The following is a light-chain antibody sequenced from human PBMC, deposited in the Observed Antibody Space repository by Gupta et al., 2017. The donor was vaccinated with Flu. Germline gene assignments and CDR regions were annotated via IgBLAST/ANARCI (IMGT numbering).Light chain of an antibody. V-gene: IGLV1-40*01. J-gene: IGLJ2*01. CDR2: GNS. CDR3: QSYDSSLSAQVV. CDR1: SSNIGAGSD. Sequence: QSVLTPPPSVSGAPGQRVTISCTGSSSNIGAGSDVHWYQQLPGTAPKLLIYGNSNRPSGVPDRFSGSKSGTSASLAITGLQAEDEADYYCQSYDSSLSAQVVFGGGTKLTVL.